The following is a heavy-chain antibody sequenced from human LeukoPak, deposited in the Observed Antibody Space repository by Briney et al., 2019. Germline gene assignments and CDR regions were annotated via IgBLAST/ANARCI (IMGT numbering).Heavy chain of an antibody. J-gene: IGHJ3*02. CDR1: GFTFSSYS. V-gene: IGHV3-48*01. D-gene: IGHD1-1*01. CDR2: ISSSSSTI. CDR3: ARDQAPSGPKGTIAFDI. Sequence: PGGSLRLSCAASGFTFSSYSMNWVRQAPGKGLEWVSYISSSSSTIYYADSVKGRFTISRDNAKNSLYLQMNSLRAEDTAVYYCARDQAPSGPKGTIAFDIWGQGTMVTVSS.